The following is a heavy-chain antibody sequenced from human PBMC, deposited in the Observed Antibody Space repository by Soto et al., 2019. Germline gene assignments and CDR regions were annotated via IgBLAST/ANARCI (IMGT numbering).Heavy chain of an antibody. CDR1: GGTFRNSA. Sequence: SVKVSCKASGGTFRNSAISWVRQAPGQGLEWLGGIMPIFRTPDYSQKFQGRVTVTADESTGTAYMELRGLRSDDTAVYYCARDNDRPQLGGNYYYILDVWS. CDR3: ARDNDRPQLGGNYYYILDV. V-gene: IGHV1-69*13. D-gene: IGHD1-1*01. CDR2: IMPIFRTP. J-gene: IGHJ6*02.